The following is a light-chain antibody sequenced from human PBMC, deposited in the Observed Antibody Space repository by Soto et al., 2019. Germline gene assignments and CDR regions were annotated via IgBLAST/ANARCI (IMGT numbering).Light chain of an antibody. J-gene: IGKJ1*01. V-gene: IGKV1-5*03. CDR3: QQYNSHPWT. CDR1: QSIRSW. Sequence: EIQMTQSPSTLPSSVGDRVTVTSRAIQSIRSWLAWYQEKPGKAPKLLIYKASLLETGVPSRFSGSGSGTEFTLTISSLQTDDFGTYYCQQYNSHPWTFGQGTKVDI. CDR2: KAS.